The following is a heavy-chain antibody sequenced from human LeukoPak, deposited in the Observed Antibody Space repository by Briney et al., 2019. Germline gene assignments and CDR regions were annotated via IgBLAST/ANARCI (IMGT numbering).Heavy chain of an antibody. CDR2: INHSGST. Sequence: SETLSLTCAVCGGSFSGYYWSWIRQPPGKGLEWIGEINHSGSTNYNPSLKSRVTISVDTSKNQFSLKLSSVTAADTAVYYCAGELRRGRAFDYWGQGTLVTVSS. V-gene: IGHV4-34*01. D-gene: IGHD1-7*01. J-gene: IGHJ4*02. CDR1: GGSFSGYY. CDR3: AGELRRGRAFDY.